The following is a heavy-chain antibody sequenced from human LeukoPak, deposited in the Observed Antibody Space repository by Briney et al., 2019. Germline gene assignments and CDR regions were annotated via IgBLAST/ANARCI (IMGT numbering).Heavy chain of an antibody. J-gene: IGHJ3*02. CDR3: AVNSTKHTFDI. D-gene: IGHD1-1*01. CDR1: GGSMSPFY. V-gene: IGHV4-59*08. Sequence: SETLSLTCTASGGSMSPFYWSWFRQSPGKGLEWIGSIYYSGGTNYNPSLKSRVTISVDTSKNQFSLELSSVSAADTAVYYCAVNSTKHTFDIWGQGTMVTVSS. CDR2: IYYSGGT.